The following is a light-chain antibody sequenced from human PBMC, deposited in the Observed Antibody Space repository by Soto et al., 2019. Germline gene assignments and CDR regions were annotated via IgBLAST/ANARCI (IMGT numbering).Light chain of an antibody. CDR3: QQYVSSPLT. Sequence: EIVLTQSPGTLSLSPGERATLSCRASQSVSSSFLAWYQQKPGQAPRLLIYGASSRATGIPDRFSGSGSGTDFTLTISRLELEDVAVYYCQQYVSSPLTFGGGTKVEIK. J-gene: IGKJ4*02. V-gene: IGKV3-20*01. CDR1: QSVSSSF. CDR2: GAS.